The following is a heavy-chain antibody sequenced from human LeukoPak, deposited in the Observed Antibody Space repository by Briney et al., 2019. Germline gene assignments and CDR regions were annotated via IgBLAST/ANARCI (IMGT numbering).Heavy chain of an antibody. J-gene: IGHJ4*02. CDR3: ARVGYDSSGYYLHDY. D-gene: IGHD3-22*01. CDR2: MNPISGNT. CDR1: GYTFTSYD. Sequence: ASVKVSCKASGYTFTSYDINWVRQATGQGLEWMGWMNPISGNTDSAQKFQGRVSMTRNNTIGTAYMELSSLRSEDTAVYYCARVGYDSSGYYLHDYWGQGTLVTVSS. V-gene: IGHV1-8*01.